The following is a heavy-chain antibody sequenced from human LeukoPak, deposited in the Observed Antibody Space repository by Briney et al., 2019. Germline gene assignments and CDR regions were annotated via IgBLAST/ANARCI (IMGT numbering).Heavy chain of an antibody. D-gene: IGHD1-26*01. CDR3: ARDRSGSYYGAFDI. CDR1: GFTFSSYA. CDR2: ISYDGSNK. J-gene: IGHJ3*02. V-gene: IGHV3-30*04. Sequence: GGSLRLSCAASGFTFSSYAMHWVRQAPGKGLEWVAVISYDGSNKYYADSVKGRFTISRDNSKNTLYLQMNSLRAEDTAVYYCARDRSGSYYGAFDIWGRGTMVTVSS.